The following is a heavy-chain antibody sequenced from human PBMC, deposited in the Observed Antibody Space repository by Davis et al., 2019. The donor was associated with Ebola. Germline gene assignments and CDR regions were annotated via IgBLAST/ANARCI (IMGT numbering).Heavy chain of an antibody. CDR2: IYYSGST. D-gene: IGHD3-3*01. CDR3: ARGKRFYYMDV. CDR1: GYSISSGYY. Sequence: PSETLSLTCAVSGYSISSGYYWGWIRQPPGKGLEWIGYIYYSGSTNYNPSLKSRVTISVDTSKNQFSLKLSSVTAADTAVYYCARGKRFYYMDVWGKGTTVTVSS. J-gene: IGHJ6*03. V-gene: IGHV4-61*01.